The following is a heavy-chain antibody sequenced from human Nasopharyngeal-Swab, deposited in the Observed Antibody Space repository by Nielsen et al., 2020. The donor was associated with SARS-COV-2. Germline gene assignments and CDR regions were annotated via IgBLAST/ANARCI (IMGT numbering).Heavy chain of an antibody. J-gene: IGHJ4*02. D-gene: IGHD3-10*01. CDR3: ARDLSYGSGIGY. V-gene: IGHV4-59*13. Sequence: SETLSLTCTVSGGPISSFHWSWVRQAPGKGLEWIGYIYSSGSTTYNPSLKSRVIISVDTSKNQFSLEMTSVTAADTAVYHCARDLSYGSGIGYWGQGTLVTVSS. CDR2: IYSSGST. CDR1: GGPISSFH.